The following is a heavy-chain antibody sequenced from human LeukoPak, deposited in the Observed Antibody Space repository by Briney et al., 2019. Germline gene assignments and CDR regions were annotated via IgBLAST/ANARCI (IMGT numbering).Heavy chain of an antibody. CDR1: GYTFATYW. CDR3: ARNYYDSSGYYYVALGSFDY. J-gene: IGHJ4*02. CDR2: IYPGDSDT. V-gene: IGHV5-51*01. D-gene: IGHD3-22*01. Sequence: GESLKISCKASGYTFATYWIAWVRQMPGKGLEWMGIIYPGDSDTRYSPSFQGQVTISVDKSINTAYLQWSSLEASDTAMHYCARNYYDSSGYYYVALGSFDYWGQGTLVTVSS.